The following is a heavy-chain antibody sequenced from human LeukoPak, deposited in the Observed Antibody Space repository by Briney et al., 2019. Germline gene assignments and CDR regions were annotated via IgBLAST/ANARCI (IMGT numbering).Heavy chain of an antibody. D-gene: IGHD2/OR15-2a*01. CDR1: GGSINNTPYY. V-gene: IGHV4-39*07. CDR3: AKGGSTNFYYGDV. CDR2: IYYSGST. Sequence: SETLSLTCTVSGGSINNTPYYWGWIRQPPGKGLEWIGNIYYSGSTYYNPSLKTRITMFVDTSKNQFSLRLSSVTAADTAVYYCAKGGSTNFYYGDVWGQGTTVTVSS. J-gene: IGHJ6*02.